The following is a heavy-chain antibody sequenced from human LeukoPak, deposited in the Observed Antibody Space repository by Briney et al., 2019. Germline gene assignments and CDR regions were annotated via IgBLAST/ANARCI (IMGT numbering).Heavy chain of an antibody. V-gene: IGHV3-23*01. CDR2: ISGSGGST. J-gene: IGHJ4*02. CDR1: GFTFSSYA. Sequence: GGSLRLPCAASGFTFSSYAMNWVRQAPGKGLEWVSAISGSGGSTYYADSVKGRFAISRDNSKNTLYLQMNSLRAEDTAVYYCTKDLRFGVLIISVTSPFDYWGQGTLVTVSS. CDR3: TKDLRFGVLIISVTSPFDY. D-gene: IGHD3-3*01.